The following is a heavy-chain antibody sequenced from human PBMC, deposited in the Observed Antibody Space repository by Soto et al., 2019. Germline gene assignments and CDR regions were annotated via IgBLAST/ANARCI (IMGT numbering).Heavy chain of an antibody. V-gene: IGHV3-23*01. CDR2: ISGRGGST. CDR1: GFTFSSYA. Sequence: EVQLLESGGGLVQPGGSLRLSCAASGFTFSSYAMSWVRQAPGKGLEWVSVISGRGGSTYYADSVKGRFTISRDNSKNTLYLHMNSLRAEDTAVYYCAKRTVGWYFDLWGRGTLVTVSS. CDR3: AKRTVGWYFDL. D-gene: IGHD4-17*01. J-gene: IGHJ2*01.